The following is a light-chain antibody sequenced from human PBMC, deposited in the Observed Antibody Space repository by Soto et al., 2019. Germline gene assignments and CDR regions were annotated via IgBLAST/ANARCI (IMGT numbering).Light chain of an antibody. CDR1: TGAVASDNY. CDR2: STS. Sequence: QAVVTPEPSLTVSPGGTVTLTCASSTGAVASDNYATWLQQKPGQAPRALMYSTSNKHSWTPARFSGSLFGGRATLTLSGVQPEDEADYYCLLHYGGAQVWMFGGVPKLTVL. V-gene: IGLV7-43*01. J-gene: IGLJ3*02. CDR3: LLHYGGAQVWM.